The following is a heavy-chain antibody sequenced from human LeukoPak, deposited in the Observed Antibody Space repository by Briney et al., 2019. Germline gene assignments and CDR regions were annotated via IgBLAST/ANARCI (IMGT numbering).Heavy chain of an antibody. Sequence: GGSLRLSCAASGFTFDDYAMHWVRQAPGKGLEWVSGISWNSGSIGYADSVKGRFTISRDNAKNSLYLQMNSLRAEDTALYCCAKTRKGTFDIWGQGTMVTVSS. CDR2: ISWNSGSI. V-gene: IGHV3-9*01. CDR1: GFTFDDYA. CDR3: AKTRKGTFDI. J-gene: IGHJ3*02.